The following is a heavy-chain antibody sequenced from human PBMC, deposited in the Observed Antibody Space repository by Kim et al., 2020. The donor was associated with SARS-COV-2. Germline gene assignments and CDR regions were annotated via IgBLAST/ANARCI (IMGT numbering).Heavy chain of an antibody. Sequence: VQARLPISGDNSKNTLYLQMNSLRAEDTAVYYCAKDGGITGTMDAFDVWGQGTMVTVSS. V-gene: IGHV3-23*01. CDR3: AKDGGITGTMDAFDV. D-gene: IGHD1-7*01. J-gene: IGHJ3*01.